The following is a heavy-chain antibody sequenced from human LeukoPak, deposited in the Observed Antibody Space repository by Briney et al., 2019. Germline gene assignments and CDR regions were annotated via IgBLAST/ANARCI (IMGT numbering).Heavy chain of an antibody. CDR1: GGSFSGYY. Sequence: PSETLSLTCAVYGGSFSGYYWSWIRQPPGKGLEWIGEINHSGSTNYNPSLKSRVTISVDTSKNQFSLKLSSVTAADTAVYYCARASTVTRDKYWYFDLWGRGTLVTVSS. J-gene: IGHJ2*01. CDR2: INHSGST. D-gene: IGHD4-17*01. CDR3: ARASTVTRDKYWYFDL. V-gene: IGHV4-34*01.